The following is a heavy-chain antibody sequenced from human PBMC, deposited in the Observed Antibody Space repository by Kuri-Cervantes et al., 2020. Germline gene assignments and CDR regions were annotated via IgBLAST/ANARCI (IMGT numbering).Heavy chain of an antibody. J-gene: IGHJ4*02. CDR2: IYDTGAT. CDR3: ALESGGTNSFDY. CDR1: SDSITNFY. Sequence: SETLSLTCTVSSDSITNFYFNWIRQAPGKGLEWIGYIYDTGATNYNPSLKSRVTMSVDTSKNQFSLKMSSVTAADTAVYYCALESGGTNSFDYWGQGTLVTVSS. D-gene: IGHD2-15*01. V-gene: IGHV4-59*01.